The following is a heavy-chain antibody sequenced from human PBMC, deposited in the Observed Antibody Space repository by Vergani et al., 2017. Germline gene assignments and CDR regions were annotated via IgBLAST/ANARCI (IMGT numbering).Heavy chain of an antibody. D-gene: IGHD3-22*01. CDR3: ARDKYYYDSSGYYYRYFDL. Sequence: QVQLQESGPGLVKPSETLSLTCTVSGGSISSYYWSWIRQPPGKGLEWIGYIYYSGSTNYNPSPKSRVTISVDTSKNQFSLKLSSVTAADTAVYYCARDKYYYDSSGYYYRYFDLWGRGTLVTVSS. CDR2: IYYSGST. J-gene: IGHJ2*01. CDR1: GGSISSYY. V-gene: IGHV4-59*01.